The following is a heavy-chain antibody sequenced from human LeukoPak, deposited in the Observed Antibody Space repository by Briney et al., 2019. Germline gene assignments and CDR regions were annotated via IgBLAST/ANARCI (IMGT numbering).Heavy chain of an antibody. Sequence: GGSLRLSCAASQFSVSTSYMSWVRQAPGKGLEWVSVMYSGGSSYNADSVKGRFTISRDNAKNTLYLQMNSLRVEDTAVYYCARVGYYDSSNYYAYFQHWGQGTLVTVSS. V-gene: IGHV3-53*01. J-gene: IGHJ1*01. CDR3: ARVGYYDSSNYYAYFQH. D-gene: IGHD3-22*01. CDR2: MYSGGSS. CDR1: QFSVSTSY.